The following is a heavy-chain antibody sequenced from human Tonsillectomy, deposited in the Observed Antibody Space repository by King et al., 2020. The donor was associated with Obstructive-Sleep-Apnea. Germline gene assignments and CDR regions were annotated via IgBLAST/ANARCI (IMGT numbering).Heavy chain of an antibody. Sequence: VQLVESGGGVVQPGKSLRLSCAASGFTFSSYGMHWVRQAPGKGLEWVAVISYDGSAKSYADSLKGRFTISRDNSKNTLYLQMNSLRPEDTAVNYCAKDRVVVVSYYYYGLDVWGQGTTVTVSS. CDR3: AKDRVVVVSYYYYGLDV. CDR2: ISYDGSAK. V-gene: IGHV3-30*18. D-gene: IGHD3-22*01. CDR1: GFTFSSYG. J-gene: IGHJ6*02.